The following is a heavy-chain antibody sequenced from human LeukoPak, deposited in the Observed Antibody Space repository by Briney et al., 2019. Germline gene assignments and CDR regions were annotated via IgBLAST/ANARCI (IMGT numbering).Heavy chain of an antibody. Sequence: GGSLRLSCAASGFTFSSYAMSWVRQAPGKGLEWVSVISGSGGSTYYADSVKGRFTISRDNSKNTLYLQMNSLRAEDTAVYYCAKDESDDIVVVPAPPVWGKGTTVTVSS. CDR1: GFTFSSYA. J-gene: IGHJ6*04. CDR3: AKDESDDIVVVPAPPV. D-gene: IGHD2-2*01. V-gene: IGHV3-23*01. CDR2: ISGSGGST.